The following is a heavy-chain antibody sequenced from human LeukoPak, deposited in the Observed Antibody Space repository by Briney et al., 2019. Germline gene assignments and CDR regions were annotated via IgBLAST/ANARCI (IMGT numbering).Heavy chain of an antibody. CDR3: ARVAKERVGGVYYFDY. V-gene: IGHV3-13*01. CDR2: IGTAGDT. J-gene: IGHJ4*02. D-gene: IGHD1-1*01. Sequence: GGSLRLSCAASGFTFSDYDMHWVRQATGKGREWVSAIGTAGDTYYTGSVKGRFTISRKNSKNSLYLQMNSLRAGDTAVYYCARVAKERVGGVYYFDYWGQGTLVTVSS. CDR1: GFTFSDYD.